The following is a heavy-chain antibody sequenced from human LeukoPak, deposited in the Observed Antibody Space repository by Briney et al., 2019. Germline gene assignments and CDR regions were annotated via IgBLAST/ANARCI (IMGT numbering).Heavy chain of an antibody. CDR3: AREPTQYYYDSSGYYHEAQNWFDP. Sequence: PSETLSLTCTVSGYSLSSGYYWGWIRQPPGKGLEWIGSIYHSGSTYYNPFFKSRVHISVDPSKNQFPLKLSSVPAADAAVYYCAREPTQYYYDSSGYYHEAQNWFDPWGQGTLVTVSS. CDR1: GYSLSSGYY. V-gene: IGHV4-38-2*02. D-gene: IGHD3-22*01. J-gene: IGHJ5*02. CDR2: IYHSGST.